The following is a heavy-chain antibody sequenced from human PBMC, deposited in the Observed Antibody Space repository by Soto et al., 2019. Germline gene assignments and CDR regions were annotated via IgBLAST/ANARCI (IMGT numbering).Heavy chain of an antibody. D-gene: IGHD3-9*01. CDR3: ARDGSYDVLTGYYYSFDY. J-gene: IGHJ4*02. Sequence: GQGLEWMGWISGHNGNTYYAQKLQGRVTMTADTSTSTAYMELRSLRSDDTAVYYCARDGSYDVLTGYYYSFDYWGQGALVTVSS. CDR2: ISGHNGNT. V-gene: IGHV1-18*01.